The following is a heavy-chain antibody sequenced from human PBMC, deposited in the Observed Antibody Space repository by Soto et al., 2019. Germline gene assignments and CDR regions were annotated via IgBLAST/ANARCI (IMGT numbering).Heavy chain of an antibody. D-gene: IGHD3-10*01. Sequence: QVQLVESGGGEVQPGRSLRLSCAASGFTFSAYALHWVRQAPGTGLEWVATVSYGDSNKYYADSVKGRFTISRDNSKKTLVRQLNSLKVEDTAIYYCARSGCYGSGILYFYGVDVWGQGTTVTVSS. CDR2: VSYGDSNK. CDR3: ARSGCYGSGILYFYGVDV. CDR1: GFTFSAYA. J-gene: IGHJ6*02. V-gene: IGHV3-30-3*01.